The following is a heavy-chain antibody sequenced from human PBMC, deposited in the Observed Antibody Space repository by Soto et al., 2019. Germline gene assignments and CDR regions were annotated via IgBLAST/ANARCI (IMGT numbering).Heavy chain of an antibody. D-gene: IGHD2-21*01. J-gene: IGHJ1*01. V-gene: IGHV3-33*01. CDR1: GFTFSSYG. Sequence: QVQLVESGGGVVQPGRSLRLSCAASGFTFSSYGMHWVRQAPGKGLEWVAVIWYDGSNKYYADSVKGRFTISRDNSENPRYLQGNRLVAADTPVDDCARDRGDVVVKYSQHRGQATLFTVPS. CDR2: IWYDGSNK. CDR3: ARDRGDVVVKYSQH.